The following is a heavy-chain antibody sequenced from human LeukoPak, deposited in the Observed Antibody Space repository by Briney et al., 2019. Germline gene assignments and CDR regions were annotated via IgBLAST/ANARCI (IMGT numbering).Heavy chain of an antibody. CDR2: INHSGST. V-gene: IGHV4-34*01. D-gene: IGHD6-13*01. Sequence: SETLSLTCAVYGGSFSGYYWSWIRQPPGKGLEWIGEINHSGSTNYNPSLKSRVTISVDTSKNQFSLKLSSVTAADTAVYYCARGRHVKPYSPNWFDPWGQGTLVTVSS. CDR3: ARGRHVKPYSPNWFDP. J-gene: IGHJ5*02. CDR1: GGSFSGYY.